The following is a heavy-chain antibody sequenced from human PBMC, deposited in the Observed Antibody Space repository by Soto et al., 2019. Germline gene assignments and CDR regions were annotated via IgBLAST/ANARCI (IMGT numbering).Heavy chain of an antibody. J-gene: IGHJ4*02. CDR1: GFTFSDHY. CDR2: TRNKANSYTT. CDR3: ARGGDCYDY. Sequence: EVQLVESGGGLVQPGGSLRLSCAASGFTFSDHYMDWVRQAPGKGLEWVGRTRNKANSYTTEYAASVKGRFTISRDDSKNSLYRQMNSLKTEDTAVYYCARGGDCYDYWGQGTLVTVSS. V-gene: IGHV3-72*01.